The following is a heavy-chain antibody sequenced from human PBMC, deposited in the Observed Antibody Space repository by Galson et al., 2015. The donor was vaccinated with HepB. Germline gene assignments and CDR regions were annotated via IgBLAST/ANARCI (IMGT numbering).Heavy chain of an antibody. J-gene: IGHJ4*02. CDR2: ISGDGGIT. CDR3: AKDWDFHDSSGPLDY. CDR1: EFTFSSYG. D-gene: IGHD3-22*01. V-gene: IGHV3-23*01. Sequence: SLRLSCAASEFTFSSYGMNWVRQAPGKGLEWVSSISGDGGITYYADSVKGRFTISRDNSKNTLYLQMNSLRAEDTAVYYCAKDWDFHDSSGPLDYWGQGTPVTVSS.